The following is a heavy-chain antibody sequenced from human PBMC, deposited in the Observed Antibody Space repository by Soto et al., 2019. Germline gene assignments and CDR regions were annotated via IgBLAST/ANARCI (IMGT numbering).Heavy chain of an antibody. V-gene: IGHV4-59*01. D-gene: IGHD3-16*01. CDR2: IYYSGST. CDR3: ARGWGYTHYYYYMDV. Sequence: QVQLQESGPGLVKPSETLSLTCTVSGGSISSYYWSWVRQPPGKGLEWIGYIYYSGSTNYNPSLKSRVTMSVDTSQNQFSLKLSSVTAADTAVYYCARGWGYTHYYYYMDVWGKGTTVTVSS. CDR1: GGSISSYY. J-gene: IGHJ6*03.